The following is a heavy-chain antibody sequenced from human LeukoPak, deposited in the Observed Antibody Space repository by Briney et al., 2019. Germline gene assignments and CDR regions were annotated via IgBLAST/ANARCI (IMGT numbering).Heavy chain of an antibody. V-gene: IGHV1-46*01. CDR2: INPSGGST. Sequence: ASVKVSCKASGYTFTSYYMHWVRQAPGQGLEWMGIINPSGGSTSYAQKFQGRVTITADKSTSTAYMELSSLRSEDTAVYYCARAYSSSSDYWGQGTLVTVSS. CDR3: ARAYSSSSDY. J-gene: IGHJ4*02. D-gene: IGHD6-6*01. CDR1: GYTFTSYY.